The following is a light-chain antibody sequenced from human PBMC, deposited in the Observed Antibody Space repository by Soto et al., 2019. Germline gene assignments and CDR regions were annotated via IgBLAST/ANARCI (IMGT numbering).Light chain of an antibody. V-gene: IGKV1-5*03. J-gene: IGKJ1*01. CDR2: KAS. CDR1: QSISSW. Sequence: DIQLTQTPSFLSASVGDSVTITCRASQSISSWLAWYQQKPGKAPKLLIYKASSLESGVPSRFSGSGSGTEFTLTISSLQPDDFATYYCQQYNSYWTFGQGTKVAIK. CDR3: QQYNSYWT.